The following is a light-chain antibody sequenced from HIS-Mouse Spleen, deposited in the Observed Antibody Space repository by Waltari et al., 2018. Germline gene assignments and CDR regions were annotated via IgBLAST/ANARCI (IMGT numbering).Light chain of an antibody. Sequence: EILMPQSPATLSVSPGERATLPCRASQSVSSNLAWYQQKPGQAPRLLIYGASTRATGIPARFSGSGSGTEFTLTISSMQSEDFAVYYCQQYNNWLGFGGGTKVEIK. CDR3: QQYNNWLG. CDR2: GAS. J-gene: IGKJ4*01. CDR1: QSVSSN. V-gene: IGKV3-15*01.